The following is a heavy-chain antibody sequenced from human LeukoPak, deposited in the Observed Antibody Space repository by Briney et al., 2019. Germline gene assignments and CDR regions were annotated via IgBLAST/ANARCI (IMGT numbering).Heavy chain of an antibody. CDR1: GGSISSSNW. V-gene: IGHV4-4*02. D-gene: IGHD3-3*01. Sequence: SETLSLTCAVSGGSISSSNWWSWVRQPPGKGLEWIGEIYHSGSTNYNPSLKSRVTISVDKSKNQFSLKLSSVTAADTAVYYCARARYDFWSGYYPAPYYFDYWGQGTLVTVSS. CDR3: ARARYDFWSGYYPAPYYFDY. J-gene: IGHJ4*02. CDR2: IYHSGST.